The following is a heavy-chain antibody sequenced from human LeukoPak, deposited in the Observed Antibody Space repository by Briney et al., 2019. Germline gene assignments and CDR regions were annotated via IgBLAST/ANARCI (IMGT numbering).Heavy chain of an antibody. Sequence: PGGSLRLSCAAYGFIFHDFAMHWVRQAPGKGLEWVSSVSWNRDIINYADSVRGRFTVSRDNDQNSLCLEMNNLRPDDTALYYCVKSGGYFYMDAWGKGTTVIVSS. D-gene: IGHD2-15*01. CDR3: VKSGGYFYMDA. V-gene: IGHV3-9*01. J-gene: IGHJ6*03. CDR1: GFIFHDFA. CDR2: VSWNRDII.